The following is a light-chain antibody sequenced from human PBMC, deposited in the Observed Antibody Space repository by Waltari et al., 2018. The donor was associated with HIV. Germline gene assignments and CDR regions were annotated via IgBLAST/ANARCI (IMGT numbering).Light chain of an antibody. Sequence: DIVMTQSPDSLAVPLGERATINCKSSQSMLSTAGIRHYLAWYQPRPGQAPNRLSCWASTRESGVPDRSSGSGSGTDVTLTSNSLQAEDVAVYYCQQYYDTPYTFGQGTKLDI. CDR3: QQYYDTPYT. CDR2: WAS. CDR1: QSMLSTAGIRHY. V-gene: IGKV4-1*01. J-gene: IGKJ2*01.